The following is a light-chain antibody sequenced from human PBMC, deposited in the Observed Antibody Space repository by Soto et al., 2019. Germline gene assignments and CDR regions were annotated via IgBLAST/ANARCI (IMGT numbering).Light chain of an antibody. Sequence: QSVLTQPPSVSGAPGQRVTISCTGSSSNIGAGYDVHWYQQFSGTSPKLLIYGNDNRPSGVPDRFSGSKSGTSASLAITGLLAEDEADYNCQSYDSSLSGFWVFGGGTKLTVL. J-gene: IGLJ3*02. CDR1: SSNIGAGYD. CDR3: QSYDSSLSGFWV. CDR2: GND. V-gene: IGLV1-40*01.